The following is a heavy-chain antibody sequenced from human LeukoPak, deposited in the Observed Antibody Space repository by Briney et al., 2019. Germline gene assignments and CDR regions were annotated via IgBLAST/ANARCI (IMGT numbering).Heavy chain of an antibody. V-gene: IGHV3-66*04. J-gene: IGHJ4*02. CDR2: IYSSAGT. Sequence: PGGSLRLSCAASGFTVSSNYMSWVRQAPGKGLEWVSVIYSSAGTHFADSVKGRFTISRDTSKNTLYLQMNSLRAEDTAVYYCARRSGIAVAGAFDYWGQGTLVTVSS. D-gene: IGHD6-19*01. CDR1: GFTVSSNY. CDR3: ARRSGIAVAGAFDY.